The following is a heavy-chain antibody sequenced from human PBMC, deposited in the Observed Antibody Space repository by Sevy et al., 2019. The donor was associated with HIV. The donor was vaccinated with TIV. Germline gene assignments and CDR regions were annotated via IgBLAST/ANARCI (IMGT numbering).Heavy chain of an antibody. CDR3: ARVPPTSSRYYYYYMNV. D-gene: IGHD3-9*01. V-gene: IGHV1-69*06. CDR1: GGSFSSYA. J-gene: IGHJ6*03. CDR2: IIPIFGTT. Sequence: ASIKVSCKTSGGSFSSYAISCVRQAPGQGLEWMGGIIPIFGTTTYTQRFQGRITITADISTGTAYMELSSLTSEDTAVYYCARVPPTSSRYYYYYMNVWGKGTVVTVSS.